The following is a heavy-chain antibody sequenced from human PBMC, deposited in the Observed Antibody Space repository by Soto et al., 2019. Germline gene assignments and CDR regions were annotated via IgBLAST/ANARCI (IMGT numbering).Heavy chain of an antibody. J-gene: IGHJ4*02. D-gene: IGHD3-3*01. Sequence: PGGSLRLSCAASGFTFRTYAMNWVRQAPGKGLEYVSAISSNGGGTFYADSVEGRFTISRDNSKNTLYLQVGSLRPEDMAVYYFARSNHDFWSGYPQGFFDYWGQGTLVTVSS. V-gene: IGHV3-64*02. CDR3: ARSNHDFWSGYPQGFFDY. CDR2: ISSNGGGT. CDR1: GFTFRTYA.